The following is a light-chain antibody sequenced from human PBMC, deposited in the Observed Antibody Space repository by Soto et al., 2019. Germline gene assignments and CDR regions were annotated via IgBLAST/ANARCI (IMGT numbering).Light chain of an antibody. CDR3: QQYNNWLS. J-gene: IGKJ4*01. CDR1: QSVSSN. CDR2: GAS. Sequence: EIVMTQSPATLSVSPGERATLSCRASQSVSSNLAWYQQKPGQAPRLLIYGASTRATGIPARFSGSGSGTAFTLTISSLQSEDLAVYYCQQYNNWLSFGGGTKVEIK. V-gene: IGKV3-15*01.